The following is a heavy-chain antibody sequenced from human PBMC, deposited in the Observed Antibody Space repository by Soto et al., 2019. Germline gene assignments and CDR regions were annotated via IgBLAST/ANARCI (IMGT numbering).Heavy chain of an antibody. J-gene: IGHJ5*02. CDR2: ISSTSSYI. CDR1: GFSFSSHA. CDR3: VRDGRLQLQGEFFDH. Sequence: DVQLVESGGGLVKPGGSLRLSCAASGFSFSSHAMNWVRQAPGRGLEWVSSISSTSSYIHHAASVKGRVTISRDNAKSSRYLQLDGLRVDDTGVYYCVRDGRLQLQGEFFDHWGQGILVTVSS. D-gene: IGHD2-21*02. V-gene: IGHV3-21*06.